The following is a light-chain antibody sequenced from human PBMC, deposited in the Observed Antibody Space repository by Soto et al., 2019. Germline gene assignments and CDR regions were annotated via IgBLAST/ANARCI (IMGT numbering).Light chain of an antibody. J-gene: IGLJ1*01. V-gene: IGLV2-14*01. CDR3: SSYSRSTAYV. CDR2: EVS. CDR1: SSDVGGYKY. Sequence: QSALTQSASVSGSPGQSITISCTGTSSDVGGYKYVSWHQLHPGKAPKLIIYEVSNRPSGVSNRFSGSKSGNTASLTISGLQAEDEADYYCSSYSRSTAYVLGTGTKV.